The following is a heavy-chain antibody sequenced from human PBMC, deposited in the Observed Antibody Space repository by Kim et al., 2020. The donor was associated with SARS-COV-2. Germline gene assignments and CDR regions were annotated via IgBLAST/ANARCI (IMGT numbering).Heavy chain of an antibody. CDR1: GASISSYY. Sequence: SETLSLTCTVSGASISSYYWSWIRQPPGKGLEWIGYVFNSGSTNYNPSLKSRVTISVDTSKNQCSLNLTSVTAADTAVYYCARVRYGSGFYYYYGLDVWG. CDR2: VFNSGST. V-gene: IGHV4-59*01. D-gene: IGHD3-10*01. CDR3: ARVRYGSGFYYYYGLDV. J-gene: IGHJ6*01.